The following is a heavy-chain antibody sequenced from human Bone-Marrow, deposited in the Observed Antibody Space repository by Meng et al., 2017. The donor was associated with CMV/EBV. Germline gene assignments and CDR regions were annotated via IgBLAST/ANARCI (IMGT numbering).Heavy chain of an antibody. CDR2: IYYIGTT. V-gene: IGHV4-61*01. CDR3: ARVGRPFYCTATSVTEDADWFDP. Sequence: SETLSLTGNVLGGSVSSVSYYWSWIRQSPGKGLEWIGQIYYIGTTKYNPSLKSRVTISVDTSNNQFSLKLSSVTPADTAVYYCARVGRPFYCTATSVTEDADWFDPWGQGTLVTVSS. D-gene: IGHD2-8*02. CDR1: GGSVSSVSYY. J-gene: IGHJ5*02.